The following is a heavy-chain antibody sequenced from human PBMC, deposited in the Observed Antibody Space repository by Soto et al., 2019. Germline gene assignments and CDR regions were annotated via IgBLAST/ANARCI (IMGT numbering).Heavy chain of an antibody. CDR1: GYTFTSYT. CDR3: ARGLYVWCSYRSLQFDY. D-gene: IGHD3-16*02. CDR2: INAGNGNT. Sequence: QVQLVQSGAEVKKPGASVKVSCKASGYTFTSYTMHWVRQAPGQRLEWMGWINAGNGNTKYSQKFQGRVTITRDTSASTAYMELSSLRSEDTAVYYCARGLYVWCSYRSLQFDYWGQGTLVTVSS. V-gene: IGHV1-3*01. J-gene: IGHJ4*02.